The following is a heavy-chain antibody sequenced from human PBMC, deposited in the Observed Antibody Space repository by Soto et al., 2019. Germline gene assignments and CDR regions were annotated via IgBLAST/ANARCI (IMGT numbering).Heavy chain of an antibody. Sequence: SETLSLTCTVSGGSISPYYWSWIRQPPGKGLEWVGYIYYAGSTSYNPSLKSRVTISLEASKSQFSLRLTSVTAADTAVYYCARHPGYYDILTGYTTYYFDYWGQGILVTVS. V-gene: IGHV4-59*08. CDR3: ARHPGYYDILTGYTTYYFDY. J-gene: IGHJ4*02. D-gene: IGHD3-9*01. CDR1: GGSISPYY. CDR2: IYYAGST.